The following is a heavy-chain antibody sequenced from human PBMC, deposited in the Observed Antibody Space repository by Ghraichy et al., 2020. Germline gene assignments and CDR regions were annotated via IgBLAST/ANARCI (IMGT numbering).Heavy chain of an antibody. CDR3: AKDGHCSSTSCYSHDHYYYYGMDV. Sequence: LSLTCAASGFTFSSYGMHWVRQAPGKGLEWVAVISYDGSNKYYADSVKGRFTISRDNSKNTLYLQMNSLRAEDTAVYYCAKDGHCSSTSCYSHDHYYYYGMDVWGQGTTVTVSS. CDR1: GFTFSSYG. CDR2: ISYDGSNK. D-gene: IGHD2-2*02. J-gene: IGHJ6*02. V-gene: IGHV3-30*18.